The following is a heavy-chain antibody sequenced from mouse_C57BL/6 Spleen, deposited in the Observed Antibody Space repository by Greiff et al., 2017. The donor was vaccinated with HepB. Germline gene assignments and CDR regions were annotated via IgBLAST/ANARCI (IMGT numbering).Heavy chain of an antibody. CDR2: IRSKSNNYAT. V-gene: IGHV10-1*01. D-gene: IGHD2-2*01. J-gene: IGHJ4*01. CDR1: GFSFNTYA. CDR3: VRGARLRRDYYAMDY. Sequence: EVKLMESGGGLVQPKGSLKLSCAASGFSFNTYAMNWVRQAPGKGLEWVARIRSKSNNYATYYADSVKDRFTISRDDSESMLYLQMNNLKTEDTAMYYCVRGARLRRDYYAMDYWGQGTSVTVSS.